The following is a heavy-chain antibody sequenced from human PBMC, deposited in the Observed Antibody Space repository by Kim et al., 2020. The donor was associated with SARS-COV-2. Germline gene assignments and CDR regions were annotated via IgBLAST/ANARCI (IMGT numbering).Heavy chain of an antibody. Sequence: SETLSLTCGLSGGTLSGSGHSWTWIRQPPGKGLEWIGDVDFSGNTDYIPSLRSRVTISVDRSKNQFSLKLSSVTAADTALYYCATAISVNAFFDYWGQGT. CDR2: VDFSGNT. D-gene: IGHD3-9*01. CDR3: ATAISVNAFFDY. J-gene: IGHJ4*02. CDR1: GGTLSGSGHS. V-gene: IGHV4-30-2*01.